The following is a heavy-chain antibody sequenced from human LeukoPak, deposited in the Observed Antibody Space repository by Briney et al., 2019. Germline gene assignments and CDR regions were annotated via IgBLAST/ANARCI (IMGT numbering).Heavy chain of an antibody. CDR2: ISTSNTFI. D-gene: IGHD7-27*01. Sequence: GGSLRLSCAAPGFTFTTFTMNWVRQAPGKGLEWVSSISTSNTFIYYADSVKGRFTISRDNANNSLYLQMNDLRVEDTAVYYCARDSGPLFDPWGHGTLVTVSS. V-gene: IGHV3-21*01. J-gene: IGHJ5*02. CDR3: ARDSGPLFDP. CDR1: GFTFTTFT.